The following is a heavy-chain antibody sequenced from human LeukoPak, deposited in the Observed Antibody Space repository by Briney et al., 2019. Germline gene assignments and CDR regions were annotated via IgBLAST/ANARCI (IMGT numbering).Heavy chain of an antibody. V-gene: IGHV1-8*01. D-gene: IGHD6-6*01. CDR1: GYTFTSYD. CDR2: XNPNSGNT. CDR3: ASSSSYRLGYYYYMDV. Sequence: ASVKVSCKASGYTFTSYDINWVRQATXXXXXXXXXXNPNSGNTGYAQKFQGRVTMTRNTSISTAYMELSSLRSEDTAVYYCASSSSYRLGYYYYMDVWGKGTTVTVSS. J-gene: IGHJ6*03.